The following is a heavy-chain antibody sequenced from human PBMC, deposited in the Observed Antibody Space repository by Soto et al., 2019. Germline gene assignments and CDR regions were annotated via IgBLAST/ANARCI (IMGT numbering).Heavy chain of an antibody. J-gene: IGHJ6*02. Sequence: QVQLVQSGGEVKKPGASVKVSCKTSGYSFTTYGISWVRQAPGQGLEWMGWISAYNGNTNYAQKLQDRVPMPTVTSTSTAYMERRSLRSDDTSVHSSARESPAPYYYYGMNVWGQGSTVTVTS. CDR3: ARESPAPYYYYGMNV. CDR2: ISAYNGNT. CDR1: GYSFTTYG. V-gene: IGHV1-18*01.